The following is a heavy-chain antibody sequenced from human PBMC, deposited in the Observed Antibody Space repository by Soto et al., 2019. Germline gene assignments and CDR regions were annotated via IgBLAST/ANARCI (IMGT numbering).Heavy chain of an antibody. CDR2: IVVGSGNT. D-gene: IGHD6-19*01. CDR3: AADLLYSSGWYHRDY. V-gene: IGHV1-58*01. CDR1: GFTFTSSA. J-gene: IGHJ4*02. Sequence: SVKVSCKASGFTFTSSAVQWVRQARGQRLEWIGWIVVGSGNTNYAQKFQERVTITRDMSTSTAYMELSSLRSEDTAVYYCAADLLYSSGWYHRDYWGQGTLVTVSS.